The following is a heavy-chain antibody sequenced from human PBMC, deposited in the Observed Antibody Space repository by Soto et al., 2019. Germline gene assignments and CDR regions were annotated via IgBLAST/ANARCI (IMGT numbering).Heavy chain of an antibody. CDR3: ADDILTGYYGEKGFDP. V-gene: IGHV1-46*01. J-gene: IGHJ5*02. CDR1: GYTFTSYY. CDR2: INPSGGST. D-gene: IGHD3-9*01. Sequence: ASVKVSCKASGYTFTSYYMHWVRQAPGQGLEWMGIINPSGGSTSYAQKFQGRVTMTRDTSTSTVYMELSSLRSEDTAVYYCADDILTGYYGEKGFDPWGQGTLVTVSS.